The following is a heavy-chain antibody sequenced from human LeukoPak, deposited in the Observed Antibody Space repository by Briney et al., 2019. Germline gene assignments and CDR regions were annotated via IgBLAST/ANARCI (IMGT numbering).Heavy chain of an antibody. CDR2: VHYSGST. Sequence: PSETLSLTCTVSGGSISDYYWSWIRQPPGKGLEWIGYVHYSGSTNYTPSLKSRVTISINTSKNQFSLRLSPVTAADTAVYYCAIDSSGTYAFDIWGQGTMVTVSS. CDR1: GGSISDYY. D-gene: IGHD3-22*01. CDR3: AIDSSGTYAFDI. V-gene: IGHV4-59*01. J-gene: IGHJ3*02.